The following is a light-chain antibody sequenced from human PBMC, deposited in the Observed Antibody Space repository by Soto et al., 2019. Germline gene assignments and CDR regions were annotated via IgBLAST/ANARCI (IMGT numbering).Light chain of an antibody. J-gene: IGLJ2*01. CDR2: RDI. Sequence: SYELTQPLSVSVALGQTARITCGGNNIGSKNVHWYQQKPGQAPVLVIYRDINRPSGIPERFSGSNSGNTATLTISTAQAGDEADYYCQVWDSSIHLVFGGGTELTVL. V-gene: IGLV3-9*01. CDR1: NIGSKN. CDR3: QVWDSSIHLV.